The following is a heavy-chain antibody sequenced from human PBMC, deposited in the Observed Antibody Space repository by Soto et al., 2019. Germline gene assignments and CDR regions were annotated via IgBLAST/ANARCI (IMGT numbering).Heavy chain of an antibody. CDR1: GYSIASGYY. V-gene: IGHV4-38-2*01. J-gene: IGHJ6*02. CDR3: TRTFDYYGMDV. Sequence: SETLSLTCAVSGYSIASGYYWAWIRQSPGKGLEWIGSIYHAGSVYYNPSLNGRVALSMDTSKNHFSLKLTSVTAADTAVYYCTRTFDYYGMDVWGQGTTVTVPS. CDR2: IYHAGSV.